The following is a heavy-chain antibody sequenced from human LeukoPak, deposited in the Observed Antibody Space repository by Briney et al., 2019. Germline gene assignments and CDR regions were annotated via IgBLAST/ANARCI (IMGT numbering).Heavy chain of an antibody. V-gene: IGHV4-39*07. CDR1: GGSISSSSYY. J-gene: IGHJ4*02. Sequence: SETLSLTCTVSGGSISSSSYYWGWIRQPPGKGLEWIGSIYYSGSTYYNPSLKSRVTISVDTSKNQFSLKLSSVTAADTAVYYCARDRLSLDATDYWGQGTLVTVSS. D-gene: IGHD2-15*01. CDR3: ARDRLSLDATDY. CDR2: IYYSGST.